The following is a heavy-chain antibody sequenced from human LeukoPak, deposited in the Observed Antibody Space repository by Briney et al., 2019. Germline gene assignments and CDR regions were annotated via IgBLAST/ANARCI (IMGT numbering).Heavy chain of an antibody. V-gene: IGHV1-18*01. CDR3: AKPPNYYDSSGYSV. J-gene: IGHJ4*02. Sequence: ASVKVSCKASTDIFSSYGITWVRQAPGQGLEWMGWISPDNGNTNYAQKLQGRVTMTTDTSTSTAYMELRSLRSDDTAVYYCAKPPNYYDSSGYSVWGQGTLVTVSS. CDR2: ISPDNGNT. D-gene: IGHD3-22*01. CDR1: TDIFSSYG.